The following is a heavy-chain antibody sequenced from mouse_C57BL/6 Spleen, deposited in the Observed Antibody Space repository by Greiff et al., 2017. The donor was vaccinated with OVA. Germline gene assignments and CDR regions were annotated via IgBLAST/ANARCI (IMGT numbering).Heavy chain of an antibody. J-gene: IGHJ1*03. Sequence: VQLQQPGAELVNPSSPVKVSCKASGYTFTSYWMHWVKQRPGQGLEWIGRIHPSDSDTNYNQKFKGKATLTVDKSSSTAYMQLSSLTSEDSAVYYCAIPHGYYGSSGYFDVWGTGTTVTVSS. CDR2: IHPSDSDT. CDR1: GYTFTSYW. CDR3: AIPHGYYGSSGYFDV. V-gene: IGHV1-74*01. D-gene: IGHD1-1*01.